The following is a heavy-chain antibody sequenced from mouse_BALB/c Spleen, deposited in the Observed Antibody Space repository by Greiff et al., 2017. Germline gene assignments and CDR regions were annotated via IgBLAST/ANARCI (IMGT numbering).Heavy chain of an antibody. D-gene: IGHD2-14*01. CDR3: ARYEGNYRYPWFAY. J-gene: IGHJ3*01. CDR2: ISTYYGDA. Sequence: QVHVKQSGAELVRPGVSVKISCKGSGYTFTDYAMHWVKQSHAKSLEWIGVISTYYGDASYNQKFKGKATMTVDKSSSTAYMELARLTSEDSAIYYCARYEGNYRYPWFAYWGQGTLVTVSA. V-gene: IGHV1S137*01. CDR1: GYTFTDYA.